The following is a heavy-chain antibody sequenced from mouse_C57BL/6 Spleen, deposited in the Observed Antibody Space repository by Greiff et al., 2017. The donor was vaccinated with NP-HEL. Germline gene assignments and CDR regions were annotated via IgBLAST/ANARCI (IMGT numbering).Heavy chain of an antibody. D-gene: IGHD4-1*01. V-gene: IGHV1-55*01. CDR3: ARSGARTGMFAY. Sequence: QVHVKQPGAELVKPGASVKMSCKASGYTFTSYWLTWVKQRPGQGLEWIGDIYPGSGSTNYNEKFKSKATLTVDTSSSTAYMQLSSLTSEDSAVYYCARSGARTGMFAYWGQGTLVTVSA. J-gene: IGHJ3*01. CDR2: IYPGSGST. CDR1: GYTFTSYW.